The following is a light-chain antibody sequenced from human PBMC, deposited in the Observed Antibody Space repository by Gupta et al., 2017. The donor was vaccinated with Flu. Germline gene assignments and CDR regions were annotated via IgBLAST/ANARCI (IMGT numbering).Light chain of an antibody. Sequence: GQTARSTCSGDALAKQYAYWYQQKPGQAPVLLIYNESGRPSGIPERFSGSSSGTTVTLTISGVQAEDEADYYCQSEDSSGTYVVFGGGTKLTVL. CDR1: ALAKQY. J-gene: IGLJ2*01. CDR3: QSEDSSGTYVV. V-gene: IGLV3-25*03. CDR2: NES.